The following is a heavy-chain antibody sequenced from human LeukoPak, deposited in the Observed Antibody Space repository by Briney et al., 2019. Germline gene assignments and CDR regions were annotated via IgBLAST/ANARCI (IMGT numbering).Heavy chain of an antibody. D-gene: IGHD2-2*01. CDR3: ARPPALYQLLYYFDN. CDR2: ISYDGSNK. J-gene: IGHJ4*02. V-gene: IGHV3-30*01. CDR1: GFTFSSYA. Sequence: GRSLRLSCAASGFTFSSYAMHWVRQAPGKGLEWVAVISYDGSNKYYAHSVKGRFTISRDNSKNTLYLKMNSLRAEDTAVYYCARPPALYQLLYYFDNWGQGTLVTVSS.